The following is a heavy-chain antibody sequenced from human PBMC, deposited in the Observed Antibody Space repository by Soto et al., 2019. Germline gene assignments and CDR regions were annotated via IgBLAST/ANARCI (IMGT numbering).Heavy chain of an antibody. V-gene: IGHV3-73*01. CDR2: IRSKPNNYAT. Sequence: EVQLVESGGGLVQPGGSLKLSCAASGSTFSGSALHWVRQASGKGLEWVARIRSKPNNYATAYAASVKGRFTISRDDSKDTAYLQMNSLKTEYTALYYYTSLGGNTQNWGQGTLVTVSS. CDR3: TSLGGNTQN. CDR1: GSTFSGSA. D-gene: IGHD3-16*01. J-gene: IGHJ4*02.